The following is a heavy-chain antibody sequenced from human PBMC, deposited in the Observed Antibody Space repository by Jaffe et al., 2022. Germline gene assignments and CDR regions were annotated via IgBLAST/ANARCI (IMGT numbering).Heavy chain of an antibody. Sequence: EVQLLESGGGLVQPGGSLRLSCAASGFTFSSYAMSWVRQAPGKGLEWVSAISGSGGSTYYADSVKGRFTISRDNSKNTLYLQMNSLRAEDTAVYYCAKSAYGSGSYLIGEYFDYWGQGTLVTVSS. CDR1: GFTFSSYA. J-gene: IGHJ4*02. V-gene: IGHV3-23*01. D-gene: IGHD3-10*01. CDR3: AKSAYGSGSYLIGEYFDY. CDR2: ISGSGGST.